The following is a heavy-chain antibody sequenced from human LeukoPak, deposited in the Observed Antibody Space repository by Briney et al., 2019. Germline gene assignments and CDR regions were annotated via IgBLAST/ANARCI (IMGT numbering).Heavy chain of an antibody. V-gene: IGHV4-59*01. Sequence: SETLSLTCTVSGGSTTNYYWSWIRQPPGKGLEWTGYVYYSGNTNCNPSLKSRVTISVDTSNNQFSLNLSSVTAADTAVYYCARGPTRYYFDYWGQGTLVTVSS. CDR1: GGSTTNYY. J-gene: IGHJ4*02. CDR3: ARGPTRYYFDY. CDR2: VYYSGNT.